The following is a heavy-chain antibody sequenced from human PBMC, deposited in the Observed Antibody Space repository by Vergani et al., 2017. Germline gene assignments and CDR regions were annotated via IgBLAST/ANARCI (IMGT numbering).Heavy chain of an antibody. CDR1: GGSISSYY. Sequence: QVQLQESGPGLVKPSETLSLTCTVSGGSISSYYWSWIRQPPGKGLEWIGYIYYSGSTNYNPSLKSRVTISVDTSKNQFSLKLSSVTAADTAVYYCARGGNWNAIDYWGQGTLVTVSS. J-gene: IGHJ4*02. CDR2: IYYSGST. D-gene: IGHD1-20*01. CDR3: ARGGNWNAIDY. V-gene: IGHV4-59*01.